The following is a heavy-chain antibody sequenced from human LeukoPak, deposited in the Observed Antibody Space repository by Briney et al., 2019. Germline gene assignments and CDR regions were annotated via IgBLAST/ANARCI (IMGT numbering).Heavy chain of an antibody. V-gene: IGHV3-30-3*01. CDR2: ISYDGSNK. J-gene: IGHJ4*02. Sequence: PGRSLRLSCAASGFTFSSYAMHWVRQAPGKGLEWVAVISYDGSNKYYADSVKGRFTISRDNSKNTLYLQMNSLRAEDTAVYYCARSIVVVTAPFDYWGQGTLVTVSS. CDR3: ARSIVVVTAPFDY. CDR1: GFTFSSYA. D-gene: IGHD2-21*02.